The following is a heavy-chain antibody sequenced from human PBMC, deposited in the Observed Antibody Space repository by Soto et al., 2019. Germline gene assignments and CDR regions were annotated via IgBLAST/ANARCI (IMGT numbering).Heavy chain of an antibody. CDR3: ARGNVEKQLILDYYGMDV. D-gene: IGHD1-1*01. J-gene: IGHJ6*02. Sequence: SETLSLTCTVSGGSISSGGYYWSWIRQHPGKGLEWIGYIYYSGSTNYNPSLKSRLTISVDTSKNQFSLRLSSVTAADTAVYYCARGNVEKQLILDYYGMDVWGQGTTVTVSS. CDR1: GGSISSGGYY. CDR2: IYYSGST. V-gene: IGHV4-61*08.